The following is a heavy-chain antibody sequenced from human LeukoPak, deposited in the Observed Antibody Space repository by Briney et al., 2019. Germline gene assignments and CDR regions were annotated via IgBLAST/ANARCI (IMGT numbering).Heavy chain of an antibody. V-gene: IGHV3-21*01. D-gene: IGHD3-22*01. CDR3: AREGYYDSSGYYYFKPFDY. Sequence: GGSLRLSCAASGFTFSSYSMNWVRQAPGKGLEWVSSISSSSYIYYADSVKGRFTISRDNAKNSLYLQMNSLRAEDTAVYYCAREGYYDSSGYYYFKPFDYWGQGTLVTVSS. CDR1: GFTFSSYS. J-gene: IGHJ4*02. CDR2: ISSSSYI.